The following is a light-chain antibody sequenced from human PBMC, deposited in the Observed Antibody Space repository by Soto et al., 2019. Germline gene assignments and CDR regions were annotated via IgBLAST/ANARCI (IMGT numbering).Light chain of an antibody. V-gene: IGKV1-39*01. CDR1: QTIYNY. CDR3: QQSYSSPPT. Sequence: DLQMTQSPSSLSASVGDRVTITCRASQTIYNYLNWYQQKPGTAPKLLIYAASSLQSGVPSRFSGSGSGTDFALTISSLQPEDFATYYCQQSYSSPPTFGGGTKVEIK. CDR2: AAS. J-gene: IGKJ4*01.